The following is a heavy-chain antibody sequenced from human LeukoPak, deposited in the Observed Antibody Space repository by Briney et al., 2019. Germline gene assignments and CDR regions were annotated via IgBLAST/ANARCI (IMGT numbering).Heavy chain of an antibody. J-gene: IGHJ4*02. CDR1: GGSISTYY. Sequence: SETLSLTCTVSGGSISTYYWSWIRQPAGKGLEWIGRISTTENTNYNPSLKSRLTISVDKSKNQFSLKLSSVTAADTAVYYCARQSGGNYVYFDYWGQATQVTVSS. D-gene: IGHD2-15*01. V-gene: IGHV4-4*07. CDR2: ISTTENT. CDR3: ARQSGGNYVYFDY.